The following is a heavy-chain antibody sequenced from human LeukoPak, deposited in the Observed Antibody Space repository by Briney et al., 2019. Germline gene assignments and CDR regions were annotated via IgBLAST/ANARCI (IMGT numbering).Heavy chain of an antibody. CDR1: GYTFTSYG. V-gene: IGHV1-18*01. Sequence: ASVKVSCKASGYTFTSYGISWVRQAPGQGPEWMGWISAYNGNTNYAQKLQGRVTMTTDTSTSTAYMELRSLRSDDTAVYYCARDQQQQLAYYYYGMDVWGQGTTVTVSS. CDR3: ARDQQQQLAYYYYGMDV. CDR2: ISAYNGNT. J-gene: IGHJ6*02. D-gene: IGHD6-13*01.